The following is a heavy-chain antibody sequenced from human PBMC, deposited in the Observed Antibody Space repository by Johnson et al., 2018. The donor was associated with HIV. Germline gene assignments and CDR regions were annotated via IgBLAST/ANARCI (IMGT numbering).Heavy chain of an antibody. D-gene: IGHD5/OR15-5a*01. J-gene: IGHJ3*02. CDR1: GFTFSSYA. CDR2: ISSNGGST. V-gene: IGHV3-64*01. CDR3: ARDRWSTIMGALDI. Sequence: VQLVESGGGVVQPGRSLRLSCAASGFTFSSYAMHWVRQAPGKGLEYVSAISSNGGSTYYANSVKGRFTISRDNSKNTLYLQMGSLRAEDMAVYYCARDRWSTIMGALDIWGQGTMVTVSS.